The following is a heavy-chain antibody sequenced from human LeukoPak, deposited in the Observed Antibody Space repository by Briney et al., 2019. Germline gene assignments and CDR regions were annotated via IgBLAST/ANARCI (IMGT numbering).Heavy chain of an antibody. D-gene: IGHD6-19*01. J-gene: IGHJ4*02. CDR2: ISYDGSNK. V-gene: IGHV3-30-3*01. Sequence: GGSLRLSCAASGFTFSSYAMHWVRQAPGKGLEWVAVISYDGSNKYYADSEKGRFTISRDNPKNTLYLQMEKLSFDDTAIYYCARESGSSGRAGFFDYWSQGTLVTVSS. CDR1: GFTFSSYA. CDR3: ARESGSSGRAGFFDY.